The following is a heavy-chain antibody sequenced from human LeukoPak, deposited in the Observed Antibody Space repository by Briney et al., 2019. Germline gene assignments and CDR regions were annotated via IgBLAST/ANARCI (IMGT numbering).Heavy chain of an antibody. Sequence: PGGSLRLSCAASGFTFSSYAMSWVRQAPGKGLEWVSAISGSGGSTYYADSVKGRFTISRDNSKNMLYLQMNSLTAEDTARYYCAKTLRRPMVVNFDIFDLWGQGTQVTVSS. CDR1: GFTFSSYA. V-gene: IGHV3-23*01. D-gene: IGHD3-3*02. CDR3: AKTLRRPMVVNFDIFDL. CDR2: ISGSGGST. J-gene: IGHJ4*02.